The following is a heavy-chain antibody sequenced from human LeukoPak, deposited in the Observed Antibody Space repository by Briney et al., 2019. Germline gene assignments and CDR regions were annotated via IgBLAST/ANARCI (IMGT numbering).Heavy chain of an antibody. CDR3: VRGVYGSGSHYFDY. Sequence: SETLSLTCTVSCGSVSSAYYYWTWIRQPPGKGLEWIGYIYYSASTKYNPSLKSRVTISVDTSRNQFSLKLNSVTAADTAVYFCVRGVYGSGSHYFDYWDQGTLVTVSS. J-gene: IGHJ4*02. CDR1: CGSVSSAYYY. CDR2: IYYSAST. V-gene: IGHV4-61*01. D-gene: IGHD3-10*01.